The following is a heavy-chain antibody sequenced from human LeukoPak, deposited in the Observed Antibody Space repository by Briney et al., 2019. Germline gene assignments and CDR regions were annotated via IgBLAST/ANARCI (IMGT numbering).Heavy chain of an antibody. D-gene: IGHD3-22*01. CDR2: IYYSGST. Sequence: PSETLSLTCTVSGGSISSYYWSWIRQPPGKGLEWIGYIYYSGSTNYNPSLKSRVTISVDTSKNQFSLKLSSVTAADTAVYYCARGKDYYDSSGYKYYFDYWGQGTLVTVSS. J-gene: IGHJ4*02. CDR3: ARGKDYYDSSGYKYYFDY. V-gene: IGHV4-59*01. CDR1: GGSISSYY.